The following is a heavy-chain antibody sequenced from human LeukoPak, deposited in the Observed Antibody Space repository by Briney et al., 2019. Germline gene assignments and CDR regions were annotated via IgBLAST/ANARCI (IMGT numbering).Heavy chain of an antibody. J-gene: IGHJ4*02. CDR3: ARERYSGSSYYFDY. V-gene: IGHV3-7*03. CDR1: GFTFSSYW. Sequence: PGGSLRLSCAASGFTFSSYWMSWVRQAPGKGLEWVASIKQDGSEKYFVDSVKGRFTISRDNSKNTLYLQMNSLRAEDTAVYYCARERYSGSSYYFDYWGQGTLVTVSS. CDR2: IKQDGSEK. D-gene: IGHD1-26*01.